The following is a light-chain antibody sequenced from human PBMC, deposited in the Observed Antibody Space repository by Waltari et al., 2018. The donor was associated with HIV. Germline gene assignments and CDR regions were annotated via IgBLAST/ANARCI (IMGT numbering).Light chain of an antibody. J-gene: IGLJ2*01. CDR3: APWNDSLSGPV. V-gene: IGLV1-47*01. Sequence: QSVLTQPPSASGTPGQRVTISCSGSSSNIGRNYVYWYQQLPGTAPKLLIYGNKQRPSGGPDRFSGSKSGTSASLAISGLRSEDEADYYCAPWNDSLSGPVFGGGTKLTVL. CDR1: SSNIGRNY. CDR2: GNK.